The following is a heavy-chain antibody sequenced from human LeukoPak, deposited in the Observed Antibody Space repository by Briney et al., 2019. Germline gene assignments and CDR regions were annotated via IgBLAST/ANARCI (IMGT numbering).Heavy chain of an antibody. D-gene: IGHD4-17*01. J-gene: IGHJ4*02. CDR2: ISGNGDNT. V-gene: IGHV3-23*01. CDR3: AKGQTVTTRVDY. Sequence: GGSLRLSCAASGFTFNSYAMNWVRQTPGKGLEWVSAISGNGDNTYYADSVKGRFTISKDNSKNTLYLQMNSLRAEDTAVYYCAKGQTVTTRVDYWGQGTLVTVSS. CDR1: GFTFNSYA.